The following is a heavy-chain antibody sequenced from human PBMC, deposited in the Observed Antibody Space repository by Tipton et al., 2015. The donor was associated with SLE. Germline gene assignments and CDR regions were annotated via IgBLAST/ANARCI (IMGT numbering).Heavy chain of an antibody. CDR1: GFTFSLYA. J-gene: IGHJ5*02. D-gene: IGHD4-17*01. V-gene: IGHV3-23*01. CDR2: ISASGSNT. Sequence: SLRLSCAASGFTFSLYAMSWVRQTPGKGLEWVSAISASGSNTYFADSVKGRCTISRDNHKNTLFLQMNSLTADDTAVYYCARHFGRKGALFNFGESWGRGMLVIVSS. CDR3: ARHFGRKGALFNFGES.